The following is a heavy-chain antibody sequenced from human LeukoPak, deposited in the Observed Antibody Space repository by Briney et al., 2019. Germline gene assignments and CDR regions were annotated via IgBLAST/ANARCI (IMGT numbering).Heavy chain of an antibody. CDR3: AKEVSRVNTFYFDY. CDR1: GVTFSSYA. J-gene: IGHJ4*02. CDR2: MSVSCAGT. V-gene: IGHV3-23*01. D-gene: IGHD3-16*01. Sequence: GGSLRLSCAASGVTFSSYAMNWVRHAPGKGLEWVSAMSVSCAGTYYANSGKGRFTISRDNYKNTLYLQMNSLRAEDTDVYYCAKEVSRVNTFYFDYWGQGTLVTVSS.